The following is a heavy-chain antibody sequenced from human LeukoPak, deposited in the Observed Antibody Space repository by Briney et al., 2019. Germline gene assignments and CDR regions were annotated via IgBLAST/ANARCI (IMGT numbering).Heavy chain of an antibody. Sequence: GASVKVSCEASGYTFTDYYIHWVRQAPGQGLEWMGWLNPNGGGAKFAQKFQGRVTMTRDTSISTAYMELSRLRSDDTAVYYCAKRGTSGYYDYWGQGTLVTVSS. J-gene: IGHJ4*02. D-gene: IGHD3-3*01. V-gene: IGHV1-2*02. CDR3: AKRGTSGYYDY. CDR2: LNPNGGGA. CDR1: GYTFTDYY.